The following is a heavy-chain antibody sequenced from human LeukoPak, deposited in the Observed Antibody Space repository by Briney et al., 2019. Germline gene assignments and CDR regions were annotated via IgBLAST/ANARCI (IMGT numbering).Heavy chain of an antibody. J-gene: IGHJ3*02. V-gene: IGHV3-30*04. D-gene: IGHD3-3*01. CDR2: ISYDGSNK. CDR1: GFTFSSYA. CDR3: ARVGWSRAFDI. Sequence: GRSLRLSCAASGFTFSSYAMHWFRQAPGKGLEWVAVISYDGSNKYYADSVKGRFTISRDNSKNTLYLQMNSLRAEDTAVYYCARVGWSRAFDIWGQGTMVTVSS.